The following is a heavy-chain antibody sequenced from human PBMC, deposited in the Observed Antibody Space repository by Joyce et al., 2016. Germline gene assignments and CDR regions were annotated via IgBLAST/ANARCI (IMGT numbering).Heavy chain of an antibody. J-gene: IGHJ2*01. D-gene: IGHD4-17*01. CDR2: IYSGGST. V-gene: IGHV3-53*01. Sequence: EVQLVESGGGLIQPGGSLRLACVASGFTVSSNYMTWVRQAPGKGREWVSVIYSGGSTDYADSVKCRFTISRDKSKNTLYLQMNSLRAEDTAVFYCARGLYGDNYWYFDLWGRGTLVTVSS. CDR1: GFTVSSNY. CDR3: ARGLYGDNYWYFDL.